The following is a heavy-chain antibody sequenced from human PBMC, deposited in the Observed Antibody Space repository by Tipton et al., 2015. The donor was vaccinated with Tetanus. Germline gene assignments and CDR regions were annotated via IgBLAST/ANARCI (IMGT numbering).Heavy chain of an antibody. Sequence: TLSLTCTVSGGSISSGTYYWSWIRQPPGKGLEWVGSIYSYSGSTFQNPSLKSRVTISLDTSKNEFSLKVNSVTAADTAVYYCARAHYDFWSSDSYYYGMDVWGQGTTVTVSS. CDR2: IYSYSGST. CDR3: ARAHYDFWSSDSYYYGMDV. V-gene: IGHV4-39*07. CDR1: GGSISSGTYY. J-gene: IGHJ6*02. D-gene: IGHD3-3*01.